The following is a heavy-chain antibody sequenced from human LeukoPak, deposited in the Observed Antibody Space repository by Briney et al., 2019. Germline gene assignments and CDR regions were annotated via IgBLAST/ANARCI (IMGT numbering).Heavy chain of an antibody. D-gene: IGHD3-3*01. J-gene: IGHJ6*03. CDR1: SGSFNGYY. Sequence: SETLSLTCAVYSGSFNGYYWSWIRQPPGKGLEWIGQINHSGSTNYKSSLKRRAAISADTPKNQFSLKLSSVTAADTAVYYCARVVFWSPYYMDVWGEGTTVTVSS. V-gene: IGHV4-34*01. CDR2: INHSGST. CDR3: ARVVFWSPYYMDV.